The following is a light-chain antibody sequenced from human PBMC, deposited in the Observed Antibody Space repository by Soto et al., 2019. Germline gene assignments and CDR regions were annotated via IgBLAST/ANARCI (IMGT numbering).Light chain of an antibody. CDR2: GAS. Sequence: IVLTQSPGTLSLSPGEGATLSCRASQSVVNSYLASYHHKPGQAPRLLIYGASNRATGIPDRFSGSGSGTDFTLTISRLEPEDFAVYFCQQYGISPWTFGQGAKVEIK. CDR1: QSVVNSY. CDR3: QQYGISPWT. J-gene: IGKJ1*01. V-gene: IGKV3-20*01.